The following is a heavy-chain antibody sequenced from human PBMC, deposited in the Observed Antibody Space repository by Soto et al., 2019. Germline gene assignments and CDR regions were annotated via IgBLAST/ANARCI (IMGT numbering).Heavy chain of an antibody. Sequence: SETLSLTCTVSGGSISSGDYYWSWIRQPPGKGLEWIGYIYYSGSTYYKPSLKSRVTISVDTSKNQFSLKLSSVTAADTAVYYCAREKIVGATNWGQGTLVTVSS. V-gene: IGHV4-30-4*01. D-gene: IGHD1-26*01. CDR1: GGSISSGDYY. CDR3: AREKIVGATN. CDR2: IYYSGST. J-gene: IGHJ4*02.